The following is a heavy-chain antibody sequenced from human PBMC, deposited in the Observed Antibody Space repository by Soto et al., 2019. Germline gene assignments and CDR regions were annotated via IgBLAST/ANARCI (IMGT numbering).Heavy chain of an antibody. CDR3: ARTNCSGGSCDRFDP. Sequence: ASVKVSCKASGYTFTSYGISWVRQAPGQRLEWMGWINPNSGGTNYAQKFQGWVTMTRDTSISTAYMELSRLRSDDTAVYYCARTNCSGGSCDRFDPWGQGTLVTVSS. CDR1: GYTFTSYG. CDR2: INPNSGGT. V-gene: IGHV1-2*04. J-gene: IGHJ5*02. D-gene: IGHD2-15*01.